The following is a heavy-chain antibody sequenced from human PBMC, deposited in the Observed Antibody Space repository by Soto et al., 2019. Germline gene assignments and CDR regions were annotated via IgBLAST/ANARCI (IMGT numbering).Heavy chain of an antibody. V-gene: IGHV3-30-3*01. J-gene: IGHJ6*02. D-gene: IGHD5-18*01. CDR2: VSYDGSNK. Sequence: LRLSCAASGFSFKSYAIHWVRQAPGKGLEWVAVVSYDGSNKFYADSVKGRFTISRDDSKNTVFLQMNSLRVEDTAVFYCARDRPGGYGYSWDDFLYYYGMDVWGQGTTVTVSS. CDR1: GFSFKSYA. CDR3: ARDRPGGYGYSWDDFLYYYGMDV.